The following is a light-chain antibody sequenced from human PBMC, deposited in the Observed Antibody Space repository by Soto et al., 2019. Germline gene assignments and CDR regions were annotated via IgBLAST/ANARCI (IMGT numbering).Light chain of an antibody. J-gene: IGKJ2*01. Sequence: DIQMTQSPSSLYASVGDRVIISCRASQRISSYLNWYQQKLGKAPKLLIYAASSLESGVPSRFSGSGSGTDFTLTISSLQPEDFATYYCQQTYSTPHTFGQGTKLEIK. CDR1: QRISSY. V-gene: IGKV1-39*01. CDR3: QQTYSTPHT. CDR2: AAS.